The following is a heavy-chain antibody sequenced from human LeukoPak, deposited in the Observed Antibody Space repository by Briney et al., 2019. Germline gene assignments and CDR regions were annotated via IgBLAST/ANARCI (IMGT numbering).Heavy chain of an antibody. CDR3: ARISSSNWYNERGAFDV. CDR1: GGSISSYY. J-gene: IGHJ3*01. CDR2: VYYTGST. V-gene: IGHV4-59*01. D-gene: IGHD6-13*01. Sequence: SSETLSLTCTVSGGSISSYYWSWVRQPPGKGLEWIGFVYYTGSTNYSPSLKSRVTISVDTSKNQFSLKLRSVTAADTAVYYCARISSSNWYNERGAFDVWGQGTMVTVSS.